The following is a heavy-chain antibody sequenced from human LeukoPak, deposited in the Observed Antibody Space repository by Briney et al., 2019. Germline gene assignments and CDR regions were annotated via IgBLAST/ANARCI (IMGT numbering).Heavy chain of an antibody. CDR2: IIPIFGTA. CDR1: GGTFSSYA. Sequence: SVKVSCKASGGTFSSYAISWVRQAPGQGLEWMGGIIPIFGTANYAQKFQGRVTITADESTSTAYMELSSLRSEDTAVYYCARERAGRSGYYPLGYWGQGTLVTVSS. J-gene: IGHJ4*02. D-gene: IGHD3-22*01. V-gene: IGHV1-69*13. CDR3: ARERAGRSGYYPLGY.